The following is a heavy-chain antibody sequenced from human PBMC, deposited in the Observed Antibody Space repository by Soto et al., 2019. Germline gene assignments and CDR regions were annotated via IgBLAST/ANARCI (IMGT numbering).Heavy chain of an antibody. J-gene: IGHJ6*02. CDR3: ARSFDWNRQNYYYYGMDV. Sequence: GESLKISCKGSGYSFTSYWIGWVPQMPGKGLEWMGIIYPGDSDTIYSPSFQGQVTISADKSISTAYLQWSSLKASDTAMYYGARSFDWNRQNYYYYGMDVWGQGTTVTVSS. CDR1: GYSFTSYW. V-gene: IGHV5-51*01. D-gene: IGHD3-9*01. CDR2: IYPGDSDT.